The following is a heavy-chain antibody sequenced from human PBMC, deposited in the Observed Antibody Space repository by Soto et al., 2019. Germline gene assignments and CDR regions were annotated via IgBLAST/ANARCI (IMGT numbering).Heavy chain of an antibody. D-gene: IGHD1-1*01. V-gene: IGHV4-4*02. Sequence: PSETLSLTCAVSGASISSSDWWSWVRQSPGKGLEWIGEIDHSGSTNYNPSLESRVTISVDKSKNQFSLNVNSVTAADTAVYYCARGYKYHPFDYWGQGTLVTVSS. CDR2: IDHSGST. CDR3: ARGYKYHPFDY. J-gene: IGHJ4*02. CDR1: GASISSSDW.